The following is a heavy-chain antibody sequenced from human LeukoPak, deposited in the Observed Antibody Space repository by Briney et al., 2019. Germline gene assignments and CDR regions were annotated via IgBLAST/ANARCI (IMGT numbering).Heavy chain of an antibody. CDR3: ARRNYDILTGYSYGDYELSYFDY. CDR2: IYYSGST. J-gene: IGHJ4*02. V-gene: IGHV4-59*08. D-gene: IGHD3-9*01. Sequence: SGTLSLTCTVSGGSISSYYWSWIRQPPGKGLEWIGDIYYSGSTNYNPSLKSRVTISVDTSKNQFSLKLSSVTAADTAVYYCARRNYDILTGYSYGDYELSYFDYWGQGTLVTVSS. CDR1: GGSISSYY.